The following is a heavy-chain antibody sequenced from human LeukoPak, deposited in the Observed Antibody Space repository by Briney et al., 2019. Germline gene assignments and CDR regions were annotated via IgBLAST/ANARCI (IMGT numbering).Heavy chain of an antibody. CDR3: ARDQGDTISGLKYYMDV. CDR2: ISWNSGSI. D-gene: IGHD3-16*01. J-gene: IGHJ6*03. Sequence: GGSLRLSCAASGFTFDDYAMHWVRQAPGKGLEWVSGISWNSGSIGYADSVKGRFTISRDNAKNSLYLQMNSLRAEDTAVYYCARDQGDTISGLKYYMDVWGKGTTVTVSS. CDR1: GFTFDDYA. V-gene: IGHV3-9*01.